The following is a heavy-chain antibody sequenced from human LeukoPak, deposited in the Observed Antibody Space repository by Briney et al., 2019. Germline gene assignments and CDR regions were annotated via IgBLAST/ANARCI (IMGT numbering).Heavy chain of an antibody. V-gene: IGHV3-13*01. Sequence: QPGGSLRLSCAASGFTFSSYDMYWVRQATGKGLEWVSAIGTAGDTYYPGSVKGRLTISRENAKNSLYLQMNSLRAGDTAVYYCARGGVTMVRGVLNPTFDYWGQGTLVTVSS. CDR3: ARGGVTMVRGVLNPTFDY. J-gene: IGHJ4*02. CDR1: GFTFSSYD. CDR2: IGTAGDT. D-gene: IGHD3-10*01.